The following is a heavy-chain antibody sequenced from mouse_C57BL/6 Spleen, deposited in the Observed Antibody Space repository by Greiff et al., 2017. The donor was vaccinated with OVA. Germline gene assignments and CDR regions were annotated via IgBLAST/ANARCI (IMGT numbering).Heavy chain of an antibody. V-gene: IGHV1-15*01. D-gene: IGHD1-1*01. CDR1: GYTFTDYE. Sequence: QVQLQQSGAELVRPGASVTLSCKASGYTFTDYEMHWVKQTPVHGLEWIGAIDPETGGTAYNQKFKGKAILTADKSTSTAYMELRSLTSEDSAVYYCTSDTTVVELPCYFDYWGQGTTLTVSS. J-gene: IGHJ2*01. CDR2: IDPETGGT. CDR3: TSDTTVVELPCYFDY.